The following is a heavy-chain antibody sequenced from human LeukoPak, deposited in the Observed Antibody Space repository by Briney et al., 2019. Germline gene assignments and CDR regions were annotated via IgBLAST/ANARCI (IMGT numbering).Heavy chain of an antibody. Sequence: PSETLSLTCTVSGGSISSGGYYWSWIRQHPGKGLEWIVYIYYSGSTYYNPSLKSRVTISVDTSKNQFSLKLSSVTAADTAVYYCARGTYDFWSGYYYYYGMDVWGQGTTVTVSS. CDR2: IYYSGST. CDR3: ARGTYDFWSGYYYYYGMDV. D-gene: IGHD3-3*01. J-gene: IGHJ6*02. V-gene: IGHV4-31*03. CDR1: GGSISSGGYY.